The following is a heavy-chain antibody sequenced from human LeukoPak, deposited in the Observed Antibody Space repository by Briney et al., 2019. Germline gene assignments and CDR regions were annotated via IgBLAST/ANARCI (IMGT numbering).Heavy chain of an antibody. V-gene: IGHV1-2*02. CDR1: GYTLTDNH. CDR3: ARLIEGD. CDR2: FDPNSGGT. D-gene: IGHD1-26*01. Sequence: ASVKVSCKASGYTLTDNHLYWVRQAPGQGLEWMGWFDPNSGGTNYAQKFQGRVTMTRDTSISTAYMELSRLRSDDTAVYYCARLIEGDWGQGTLVTVSS. J-gene: IGHJ4*02.